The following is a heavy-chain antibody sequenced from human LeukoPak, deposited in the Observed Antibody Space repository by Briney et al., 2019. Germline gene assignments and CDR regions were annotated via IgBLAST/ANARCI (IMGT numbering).Heavy chain of an antibody. D-gene: IGHD3-3*01. CDR3: ARDDDRGPKRHDFWSGYYRKYDFDY. CDR2: ISAYNGNT. V-gene: IGHV1-18*01. J-gene: IGHJ4*02. Sequence: ASVKVSCKASGYTFNSYGITWVRQAPGQGLEWMGWISAYNGNTDYAQNFQGRVTMTTDTSTNTAYMELRSLRSDDTAVYYCARDDDRGPKRHDFWSGYYRKYDFDYWGQGTLVTVSS. CDR1: GYTFNSYG.